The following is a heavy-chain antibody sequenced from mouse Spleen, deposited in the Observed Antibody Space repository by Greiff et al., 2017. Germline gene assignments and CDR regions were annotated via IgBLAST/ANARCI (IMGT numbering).Heavy chain of an antibody. CDR1: GYSITSGYY. CDR2: ISYDGSN. V-gene: IGHV3-6*02. D-gene: IGHD2-1*01. J-gene: IGHJ2*01. Sequence: VQLKESGPGLVKPSQSLSLTCSVTGYSITSGYYWNWIRQFPGNKLEWMGYISYDGSNNYNPSFKNRISITRDTSKNQFFLKLNSVTTEDTATYYCARDLLPVYYFDYWGQGTTLTVTS. CDR3: ARDLLPVYYFDY.